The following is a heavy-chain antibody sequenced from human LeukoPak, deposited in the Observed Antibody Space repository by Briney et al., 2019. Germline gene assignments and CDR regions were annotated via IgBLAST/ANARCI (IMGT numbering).Heavy chain of an antibody. J-gene: IGHJ4*02. CDR3: ASSLKARSSGYYYGPIDY. CDR2: ISGSGGST. CDR1: GFTFSSYA. D-gene: IGHD3-22*01. Sequence: PGGSLRFSCAASGFTFSSYAMSWVRQAPGNGLEWVSAISGSGGSTYYADSVKGRFTISRDNSKNTLYLQMNSLRAEDTAVYYCASSLKARSSGYYYGPIDYWGQGTLVTVSS. V-gene: IGHV3-23*01.